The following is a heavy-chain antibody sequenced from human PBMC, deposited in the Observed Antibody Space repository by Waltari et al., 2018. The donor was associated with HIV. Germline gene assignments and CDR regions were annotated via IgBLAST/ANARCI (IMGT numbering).Heavy chain of an antibody. CDR3: ARVRDSSGYYDFSGMDV. J-gene: IGHJ6*02. CDR1: GGTFSSYA. CDR2: IIPIFGTA. V-gene: IGHV1-69*06. D-gene: IGHD3-22*01. Sequence: QVQLVQSGAEVRKPGSSVKVSCKASGGTFSSYAINWVRQAPGQGLEWMGGIIPIFGTANYAQKFQGRVTITADKSTSTAYMELSSLRSEDTAVYYCARVRDSSGYYDFSGMDVWGQGTTVTVSS.